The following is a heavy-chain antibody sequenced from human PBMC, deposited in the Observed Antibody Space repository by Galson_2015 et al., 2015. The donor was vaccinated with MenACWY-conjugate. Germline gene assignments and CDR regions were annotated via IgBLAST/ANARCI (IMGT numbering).Heavy chain of an antibody. J-gene: IGHJ4*02. CDR3: LKGLADFWRGYQVGLDY. D-gene: IGHD3-3*01. CDR2: ISTNGGST. CDR1: GFTFGNYA. V-gene: IGHV3-64D*09. Sequence: SLRLSCAASGFTFGNYAMHWVRQAPGKGLEYVSSISTNGGSTYYADSLRDRFTISRDNSKNTLYLQMSSLRPEDTATYFCLKGLADFWRGYQVGLDYWGQGTLVTVSS.